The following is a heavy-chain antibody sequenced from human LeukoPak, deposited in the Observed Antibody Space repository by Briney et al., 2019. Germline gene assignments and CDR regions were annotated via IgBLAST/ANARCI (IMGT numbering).Heavy chain of an antibody. CDR2: INHSGST. D-gene: IGHD4-17*01. CDR3: ARHEFKTTVTNLDY. V-gene: IGHV4-34*01. J-gene: IGHJ4*02. CDR1: GGSFSGYY. Sequence: SETLSLTCAVYGGSFSGYYWSWIRQPPGNGLEWIGEINHSGSTNYNPSLKSRVTISVDTSKNQFSLKLSSVTAADTAVYYCARHEFKTTVTNLDYWGQGTLVTVSS.